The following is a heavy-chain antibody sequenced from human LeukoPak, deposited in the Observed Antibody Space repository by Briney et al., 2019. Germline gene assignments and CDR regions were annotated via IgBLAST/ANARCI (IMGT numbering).Heavy chain of an antibody. V-gene: IGHV7-4-1*02. D-gene: IGHD3-22*01. CDR2: INTNTGNP. CDR1: GYTFTSYG. Sequence: GASVKVSCKASGYTFTSYGISWVRQAPGQGLEWMGWINTNTGNPTYAQGFTGRFVFSLDTSVSTAYLQISSLKAEDTAVYYCARAPRATMIARVWDMDVWGKGTTVTVSS. CDR3: ARAPRATMIARVWDMDV. J-gene: IGHJ6*03.